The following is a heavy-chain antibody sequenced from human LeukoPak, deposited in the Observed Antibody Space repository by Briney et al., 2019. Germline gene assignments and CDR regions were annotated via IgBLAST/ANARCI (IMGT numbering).Heavy chain of an antibody. J-gene: IGHJ4*02. CDR2: INPNSGGT. CDR1: GYTFTGYY. D-gene: IGHD2-2*01. V-gene: IGHV1-2*02. CDR3: APTYPIRSSTSCYSY. Sequence: ASVKVSCKASGYTFTGYYMHWVRQAPGQGLEWMGWINPNSGGTNYAQKFQGRVTMTRDTSISTAYMEPSRLRSDDTAVYYCAPTYPIRSSTSCYSYWGQGTLVTVSS.